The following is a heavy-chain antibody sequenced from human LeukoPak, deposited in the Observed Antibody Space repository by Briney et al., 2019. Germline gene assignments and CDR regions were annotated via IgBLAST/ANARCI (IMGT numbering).Heavy chain of an antibody. D-gene: IGHD3-22*01. V-gene: IGHV1-69*01. J-gene: IGHJ4*02. CDR2: IIPIFGTA. CDR3: AVGYYDSSGPFDY. CDR1: GGTFSSYA. Sequence: SVKVSCKASGGTFSSYAISWVRQAPGQGLEWMGGIIPIFGTANYAQKFQGRITITADESTSTAYMELSSLRSEDTAVYYCAVGYYDSSGPFDYWGQGTLVTVSS.